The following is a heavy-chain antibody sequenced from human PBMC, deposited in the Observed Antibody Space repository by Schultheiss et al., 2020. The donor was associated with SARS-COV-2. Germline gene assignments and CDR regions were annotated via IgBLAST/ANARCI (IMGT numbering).Heavy chain of an antibody. CDR1: GFTFSTYG. Sequence: GGSLRLSCTASGFTFSTYGMHWVRQAPGKGLEWVAVISYDGSNKYYADSVKGRFTISRDNAKNSLYLQMNSLRAEDTAVYYCARTITMRKGYYYGMDVWGQGTTVTVSS. V-gene: IGHV3-30*03. CDR3: ARTITMRKGYYYGMDV. D-gene: IGHD3-22*01. CDR2: ISYDGSNK. J-gene: IGHJ6*02.